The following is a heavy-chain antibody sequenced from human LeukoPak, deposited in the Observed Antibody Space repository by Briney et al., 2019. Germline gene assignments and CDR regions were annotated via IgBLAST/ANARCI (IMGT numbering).Heavy chain of an antibody. D-gene: IGHD6-13*01. J-gene: IGHJ4*02. CDR1: GGSISSYY. CDR3: VRLGSSSCPDCNY. V-gene: IGHV4-4*07. Sequence: PSETLSLTCTVSGGSISSYYWSWIRQPAGKGLEWIGRIYTGGSTNYNPSLKSRVTMSVDTSKSQFSLRLSSVTAADTAVYYCVRLGSSSCPDCNYWGQGTLVTVSS. CDR2: IYTGGST.